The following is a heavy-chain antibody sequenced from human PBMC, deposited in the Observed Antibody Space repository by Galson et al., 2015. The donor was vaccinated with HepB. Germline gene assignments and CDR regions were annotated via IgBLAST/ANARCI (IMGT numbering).Heavy chain of an antibody. Sequence: SLRLSCAASGFTFSSYGMHWVRQAPGQGLEWVAVIRDDGSNKYYADSVKGRFTISRDNSKNTLFLQMNSLRAEDTAVYYCARDISPTVTTFSFFDYWGQGTLVTVSS. J-gene: IGHJ4*02. V-gene: IGHV3-33*01. D-gene: IGHD4-17*01. CDR1: GFTFSSYG. CDR2: IRDDGSNK. CDR3: ARDISPTVTTFSFFDY.